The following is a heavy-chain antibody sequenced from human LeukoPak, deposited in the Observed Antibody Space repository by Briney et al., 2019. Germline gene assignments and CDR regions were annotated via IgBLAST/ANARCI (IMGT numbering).Heavy chain of an antibody. CDR1: GYTFTSYD. J-gene: IGHJ5*02. CDR3: ARGLAKDIVVVVAAFWFDP. CDR2: RNPNSGNT. D-gene: IGHD2-15*01. Sequence: ASVKVSCKASGYTFTSYDINWVRQATGQGLEWMGWRNPNSGNTGYAQKFQGRVTMTRNTSISTAYMELSSLRSEDTAVYYCARGLAKDIVVVVAAFWFDPWGQGTLVTVSS. V-gene: IGHV1-8*01.